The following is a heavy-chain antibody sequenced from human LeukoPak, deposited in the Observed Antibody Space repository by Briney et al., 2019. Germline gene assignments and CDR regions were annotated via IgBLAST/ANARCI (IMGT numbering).Heavy chain of an antibody. Sequence: SETLSLTCAVSGGSISSSNWWSWVRQPPGKGLEWIGEIYHSGSTNYNPSLKSRVTISVDKSNNKFSLNLSSVTAADTAVYYCARSYSNYVHWYFDLWGRGALVTVSS. J-gene: IGHJ2*01. CDR2: IYHSGST. D-gene: IGHD4-11*01. CDR1: GGSISSSNW. V-gene: IGHV4-4*02. CDR3: ARSYSNYVHWYFDL.